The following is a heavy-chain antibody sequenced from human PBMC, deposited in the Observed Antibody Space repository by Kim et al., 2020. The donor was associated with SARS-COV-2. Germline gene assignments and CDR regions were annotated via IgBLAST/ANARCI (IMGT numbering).Heavy chain of an antibody. D-gene: IGHD2-15*01. CDR2: IIPILGIA. J-gene: IGHJ5*02. Sequence: SVKVSCKASGGTFSSYAISWVRQAPGQGLEWMGRIIPILGIANYAQKFQGRVTITADKSTSTAYMELSSLRSEDTAVYYCARDPRYCSGGSCPVQLNWFDPWGQGTLVTVSS. CDR1: GGTFSSYA. CDR3: ARDPRYCSGGSCPVQLNWFDP. V-gene: IGHV1-69*04.